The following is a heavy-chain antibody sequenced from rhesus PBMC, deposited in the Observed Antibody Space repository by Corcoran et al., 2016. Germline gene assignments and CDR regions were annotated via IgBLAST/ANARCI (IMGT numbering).Heavy chain of an antibody. V-gene: IGHV4S7*01. J-gene: IGHJ4*01. Sequence: QVQLQESGPGLVKPSETLSLTCAVSGGSISDSYYWNWIRQPPGKGLEWIGNIYGRSRSTYTNPSLKSRVTISKDTSKNQFSLKLSSVTAADTAVYYCARDLLDAVVDYRGQGVLVTVSS. CDR2: IYGRSRST. D-gene: IGHD2-15*01. CDR1: GGSISDSYY. CDR3: ARDLLDAVVDY.